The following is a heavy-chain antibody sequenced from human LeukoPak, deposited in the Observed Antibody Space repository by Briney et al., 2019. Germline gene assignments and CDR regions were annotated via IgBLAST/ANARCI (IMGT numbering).Heavy chain of an antibody. D-gene: IGHD5-18*01. V-gene: IGHV1-18*01. CDR2: ISAYNGNT. CDR1: GYTFTSYG. Sequence: ASVKVSCKASGYTFTSYGISWVRQAPGQGLEWMGWISAYNGNTNYAQKLQGRVTMTTDTSTNTAYMELRSLRSDDTAVYYCARDSTLELYSYGYGSNSGCYYYGMDVWGQGTTVTVSS. J-gene: IGHJ6*02. CDR3: ARDSTLELYSYGYGSNSGCYYYGMDV.